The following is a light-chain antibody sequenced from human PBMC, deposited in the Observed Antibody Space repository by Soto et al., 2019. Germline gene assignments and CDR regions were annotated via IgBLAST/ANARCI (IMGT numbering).Light chain of an antibody. CDR1: SSNIGSNN. Sequence: QSVLTQPFSASGTPGQRVTISCSGSSSNIGSNNVNWYQQLPGTAPQLMIYDVSIRPSGISDRLSASKSGNMASLTISGLQAEDEADYYCSSYRVGGSYVFGTGTKVTVL. CDR3: SSYRVGGSYV. CDR2: DVS. J-gene: IGLJ1*01. V-gene: IGLV1-44*01.